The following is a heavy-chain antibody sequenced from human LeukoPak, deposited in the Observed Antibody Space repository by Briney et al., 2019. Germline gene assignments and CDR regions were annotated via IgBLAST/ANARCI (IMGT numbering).Heavy chain of an antibody. J-gene: IGHJ5*02. D-gene: IGHD2-15*01. V-gene: IGHV5-51*01. Sequence: PGDSLKISCEGSGYSFTTFWIGWVRQMPGKGLEWVGFIYPDDSNTRYSPSFQGQVTISADKSINTAYLQWSSLKASDTAMYYCARLGEDLAVGVAGYWFVPWGQGTLVTVSS. CDR2: IYPDDSNT. CDR3: ARLGEDLAVGVAGYWFVP. CDR1: GYSFTTFW.